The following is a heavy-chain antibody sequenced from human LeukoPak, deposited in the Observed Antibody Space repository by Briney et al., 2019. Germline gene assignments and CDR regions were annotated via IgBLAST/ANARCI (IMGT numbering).Heavy chain of an antibody. CDR1: GGTFSSYA. D-gene: IGHD2-2*01. V-gene: IGHV1-69*06. Sequence: SSVKVSCKASGGTFSSYAISWVRQAPGQGLEWMGGIIPIFGTANYAQKLQGRVTITADKSTSTAYMELSSLRYEDTAVYYCARGGYCSSTSCYPYFDYWGQGTLVTVSS. CDR2: IIPIFGTA. J-gene: IGHJ4*02. CDR3: ARGGYCSSTSCYPYFDY.